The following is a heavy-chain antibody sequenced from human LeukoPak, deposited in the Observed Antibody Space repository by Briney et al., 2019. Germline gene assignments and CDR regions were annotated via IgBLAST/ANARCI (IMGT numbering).Heavy chain of an antibody. CDR3: AKDKYDILTGYAN. D-gene: IGHD3-9*01. CDR1: GFTFSSYG. J-gene: IGHJ4*02. CDR2: ISYDGSNK. Sequence: PGGSLRLSCAASGFTFSSYGMHWVRQAPGKGLEWVAVISYDGSNKYYADSVKGRFTISRDHSKNTLYLQMNSLRAEDTAVYYCAKDKYDILTGYANWGQGTLVTVSS. V-gene: IGHV3-30*18.